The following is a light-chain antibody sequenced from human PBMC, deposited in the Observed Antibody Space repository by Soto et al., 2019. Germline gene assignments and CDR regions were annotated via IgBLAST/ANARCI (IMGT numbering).Light chain of an antibody. CDR1: QSVSSSH. CDR2: AAS. CDR3: QQYGCSPIT. Sequence: PGERATLSCRASQSVSSSHLAWYQHKPGQAPRLLIYAASSRAAGSPDRFSGGGSGTDFTLTISRLEPEDFAVYYCQQYGCSPITFGQGTRLEIK. J-gene: IGKJ5*01. V-gene: IGKV3-20*01.